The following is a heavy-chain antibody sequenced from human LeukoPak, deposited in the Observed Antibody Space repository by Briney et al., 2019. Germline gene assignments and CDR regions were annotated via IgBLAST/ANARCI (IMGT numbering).Heavy chain of an antibody. CDR3: ARLRDYGSGSYYFDY. Sequence: SETLSLTCAVSGGSISSGDYSWSWVRQPPGKGLEWIGYIYHTGGTFYNPSLKSRVTMSADRSKNQFSLKLSSVTAADTAVYYCARLRDYGSGSYYFDYWGQGTLVTVSS. J-gene: IGHJ4*02. D-gene: IGHD3-10*01. CDR2: IYHTGGT. CDR1: GGSISSGDYS. V-gene: IGHV4-30-2*01.